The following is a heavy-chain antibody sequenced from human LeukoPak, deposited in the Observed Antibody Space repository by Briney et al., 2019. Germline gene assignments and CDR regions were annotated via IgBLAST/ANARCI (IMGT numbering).Heavy chain of an antibody. J-gene: IGHJ4*02. D-gene: IGHD3-10*01. CDR2: ILHSGST. Sequence: SETLSLTCAVSGYSISSAYYWGWIRQPPGKGLEWIGSILHSGSTYYNPSLKSRVTISVDTSKNHFSLKLTSVTAADTAVYYCARGRGVRGEMDFWGQGTLVTVSS. CDR3: ARGRGVRGEMDF. V-gene: IGHV4-38-2*01. CDR1: GYSISSAYY.